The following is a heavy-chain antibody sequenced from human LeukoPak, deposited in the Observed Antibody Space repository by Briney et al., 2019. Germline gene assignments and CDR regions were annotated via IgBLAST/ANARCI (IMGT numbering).Heavy chain of an antibody. CDR2: IISIFGTA. CDR1: GGTFSSYA. D-gene: IGHD5-12*01. V-gene: IGHV1-69*13. CDR3: ASTGGYSGYDPFDY. Sequence: SVKVSCKASGGTFSSYAISWVRQAPGQGLEWMGGIISIFGTANYAQKFQGRVTITADESTSTAYMELSSLRSEDTAVYYCASTGGYSGYDPFDYWGQGTLVTVSS. J-gene: IGHJ4*02.